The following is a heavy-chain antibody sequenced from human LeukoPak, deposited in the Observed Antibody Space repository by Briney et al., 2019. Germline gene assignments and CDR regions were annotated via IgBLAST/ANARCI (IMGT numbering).Heavy chain of an antibody. CDR2: IYPGDSDT. CDR1: GYSFTSYW. D-gene: IGHD3-10*01. V-gene: IGHV5-51*01. Sequence: GESLKISCKGSGYSFTSYWIGWVRQMPGKGLEWMGIIYPGDSDTRYSPSFQGQVTISADKSISTAYLQWSSLKASDTAMYYCARGGRYYYGSGSYRNWFDPWGQGTLVTVYS. CDR3: ARGGRYYYGSGSYRNWFDP. J-gene: IGHJ5*02.